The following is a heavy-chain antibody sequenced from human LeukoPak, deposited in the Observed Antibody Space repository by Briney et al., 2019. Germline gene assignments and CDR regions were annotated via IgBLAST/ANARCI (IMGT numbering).Heavy chain of an antibody. CDR3: ARDSKGIIRYYFDY. CDR2: ISYDGSNK. V-gene: IGHV3-30-3*01. CDR1: GFTFSSYA. D-gene: IGHD2-2*01. J-gene: IGHJ4*02. Sequence: GRSLRLSCAASGFTFSSYAMHWVRQAPGKGLAWVAVISYDGSNKYYADSVKGRFTISGDNSKNTLYLQMNSLRAEDTAVYYCARDSKGIIRYYFDYWGQGTLVTVSS.